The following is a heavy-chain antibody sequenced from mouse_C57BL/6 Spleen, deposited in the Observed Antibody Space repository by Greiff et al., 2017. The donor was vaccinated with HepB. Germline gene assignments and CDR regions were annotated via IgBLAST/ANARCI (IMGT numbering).Heavy chain of an antibody. V-gene: IGHV5-4*01. CDR2: ISDGGSYT. CDR3: ARDRTTIVTSYFDY. CDR1: GFTFSSYA. Sequence: EVNLVESGGGLVKPGGSLKLSCAASGFTFSSYAMSWVRQTPEKRLEWVATISDGGSYTYYPDNVKGRFTISRDNAKNNLYLQMSHLKSEDTAMYYCARDRTTIVTSYFDYWGQGTTLTVSS. D-gene: IGHD2-5*01. J-gene: IGHJ2*01.